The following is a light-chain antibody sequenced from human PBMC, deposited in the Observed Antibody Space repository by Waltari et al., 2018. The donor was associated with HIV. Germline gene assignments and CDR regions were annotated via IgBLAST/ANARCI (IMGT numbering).Light chain of an antibody. CDR1: QSVLYSSNNKNY. Sequence: DIVMTQSPDSLAVSLGERATINCKSSQSVLYSSNNKNYLAWYQQKPGQPPKLLIYWASTRESGVPDRFSGSGSGTDFTLTIGSLQAEDVAVYYCQQHYSTPPAFGQGTKVEIK. CDR3: QQHYSTPPA. J-gene: IGKJ1*01. V-gene: IGKV4-1*01. CDR2: WAS.